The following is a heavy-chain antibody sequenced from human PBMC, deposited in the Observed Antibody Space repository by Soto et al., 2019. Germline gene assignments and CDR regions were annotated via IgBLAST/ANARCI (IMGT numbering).Heavy chain of an antibody. Sequence: ASVKVSCKASGGTFSSYAISWVRQAPGQGLEWMGGIIPIFGTANYAQKFQGRVTITADESTSTAYMELSSLRSEDTAVYYCARPLQPHYYDSSGAFDYWGQGTLVTV. CDR1: GGTFSSYA. J-gene: IGHJ4*01. CDR3: ARPLQPHYYDSSGAFDY. D-gene: IGHD3-22*01. V-gene: IGHV1-69*13. CDR2: IIPIFGTA.